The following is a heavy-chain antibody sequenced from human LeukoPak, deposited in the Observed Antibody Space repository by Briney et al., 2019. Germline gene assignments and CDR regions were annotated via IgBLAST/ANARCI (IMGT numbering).Heavy chain of an antibody. V-gene: IGHV1-2*02. CDR3: ARHTNQSNEFYYDSSGYIKIGGY. Sequence: ASVKVSCKASGYTFTGYYMHWVRQAPGQGLEWMGWINPNSGGTNYAQKFQGRVTMTRDTSTSTAYMELSSQRSEDIDVYYCARHTNQSNEFYYDSSGYIKIGGYWGQGTLVTVSS. D-gene: IGHD3-22*01. CDR2: INPNSGGT. J-gene: IGHJ4*02. CDR1: GYTFTGYY.